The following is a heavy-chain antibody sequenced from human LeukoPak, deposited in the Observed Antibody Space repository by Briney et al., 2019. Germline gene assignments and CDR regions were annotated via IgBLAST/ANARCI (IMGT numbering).Heavy chain of an antibody. D-gene: IGHD6-13*01. V-gene: IGHV3-30*02. CDR2: IRYDGINK. CDR1: GFTFSSYG. J-gene: IGHJ3*02. Sequence: GSLRLSCAASGFTFSSYGMHWVRQAPGKGLEWVAFIRYDGINKYYADSVKGRFTISRDNSKNTLYQQMNSLRAEDTAVYYCAKERGSSWYSDFDIWGQGTMVTVSS. CDR3: AKERGSSWYSDFDI.